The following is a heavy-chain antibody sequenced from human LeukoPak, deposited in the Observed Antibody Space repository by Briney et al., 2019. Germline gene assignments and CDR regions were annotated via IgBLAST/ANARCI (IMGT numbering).Heavy chain of an antibody. V-gene: IGHV4-39*01. D-gene: IGHD2-15*01. J-gene: IGHJ4*02. Sequence: SETLSLTCSVSGGSISSSGYQWAWIRQPPGKGLEWIGTILYSRGSYYNPSLKSRVTISVDMSKNQFSLELNSVTAADTAVYYCARHHCSGGSCYGLGYCGQGTLVTVSS. CDR3: ARHHCSGGSCYGLGY. CDR1: GGSISSSGYQ. CDR2: ILYSRGS.